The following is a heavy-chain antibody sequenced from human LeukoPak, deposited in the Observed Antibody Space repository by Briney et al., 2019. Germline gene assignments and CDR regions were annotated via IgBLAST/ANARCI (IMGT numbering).Heavy chain of an antibody. V-gene: IGHV3-49*03. Sequence: PGGSLRLSCTGSGFTFGDYAMSWFRQAPGKGLEWVAFIRRKAYGGTTEYAASVKGRFTISRDDSKSIAYLQMNSLRAEDTAVYYCARGSTIFGVVTHAFDIWGQGTLVTVSS. J-gene: IGHJ3*02. CDR2: IRRKAYGGTT. D-gene: IGHD3-3*01. CDR1: GFTFGDYA. CDR3: ARGSTIFGVVTHAFDI.